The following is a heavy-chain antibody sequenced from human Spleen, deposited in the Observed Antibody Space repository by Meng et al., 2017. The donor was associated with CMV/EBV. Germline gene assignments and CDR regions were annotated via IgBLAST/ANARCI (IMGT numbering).Heavy chain of an antibody. V-gene: IGHV4-31*03. CDR1: GGSISSGGYY. J-gene: IGHJ6*02. D-gene: IGHD2-2*02. Sequence: SETLSLTCTVSGGSISSGGYYWSWIRQHPGKGLEWIGYIYYSGSTYYNPSLKSRVTISVDTSKNQFSLKLSSVTAADTAVYYCARDRRYCSSTSCYSSGDYYYGMDVWGQGTTVTVSS. CDR3: ARDRRYCSSTSCYSSGDYYYGMDV. CDR2: IYYSGST.